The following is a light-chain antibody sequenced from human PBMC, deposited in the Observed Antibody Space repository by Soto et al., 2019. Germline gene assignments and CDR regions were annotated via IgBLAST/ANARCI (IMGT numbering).Light chain of an antibody. CDR3: MQTLQTPLT. V-gene: IGKV2-28*01. J-gene: IGKJ4*01. Sequence: EIVVTQSPLSLPVTPGEPASISCRSSQSLLFTNGFNYMNWYLQKPGQSPQLLIYLGSNRASGVPDRFSGSGSGTDFTLTISRVEAEDVGVYYCMQTLQTPLTLGGGTKVDIK. CDR2: LGS. CDR1: QSLLFTNGFNY.